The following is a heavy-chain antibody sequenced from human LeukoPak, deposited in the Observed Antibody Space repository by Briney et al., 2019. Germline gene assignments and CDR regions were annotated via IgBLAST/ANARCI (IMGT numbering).Heavy chain of an antibody. CDR2: INHSGST. V-gene: IGHV4-34*01. J-gene: IGHJ3*02. D-gene: IGHD1-26*01. CDR1: GGSFSGYY. Sequence: SETLSLTCAVYGGSFSGYYWSWIRQPPGKGLEWIGEINHSGSTNYNPSLKSRVTISVDTSKNQFSLKLSSVTAADMAVYYCARGYSGSYYGRFAFDIWGQGTMVTVSS. CDR3: ARGYSGSYYGRFAFDI.